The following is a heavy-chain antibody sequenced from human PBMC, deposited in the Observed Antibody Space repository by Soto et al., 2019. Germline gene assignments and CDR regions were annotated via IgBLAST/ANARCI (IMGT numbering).Heavy chain of an antibody. D-gene: IGHD3-3*01. J-gene: IGHJ6*02. Sequence: AASVKVSCKASGGTFSSYAISWVRQAPGQGLEWMGGIIPIFGTANYAQKFQGRVTITADESTSTAYMELSSLRSEDTAVYYCARVRSLEWLDYYYYYGMDVWGQGTTVTVSS. CDR1: GGTFSSYA. CDR3: ARVRSLEWLDYYYYYGMDV. CDR2: IIPIFGTA. V-gene: IGHV1-69*13.